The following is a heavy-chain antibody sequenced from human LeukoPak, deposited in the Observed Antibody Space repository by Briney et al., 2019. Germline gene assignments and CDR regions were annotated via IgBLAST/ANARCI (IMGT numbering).Heavy chain of an antibody. V-gene: IGHV4-59*01. Sequence: PSETLSLTCTVSGGSISGYYWSWIRQPPGKGLEWIAFIYYSGTTNYNPSLKSRVTISLDTSKNQFSLKLISVTAADTAVYYCARSWYSSSWYYAFDIWGQGTMVTVSS. CDR1: GGSISGYY. CDR3: ARSWYSSSWYYAFDI. D-gene: IGHD6-13*01. CDR2: IYYSGTT. J-gene: IGHJ3*02.